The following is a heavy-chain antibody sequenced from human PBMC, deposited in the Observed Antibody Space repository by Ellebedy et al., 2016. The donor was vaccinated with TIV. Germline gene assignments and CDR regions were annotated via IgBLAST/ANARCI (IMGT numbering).Heavy chain of an antibody. V-gene: IGHV4-34*01. J-gene: IGHJ4*02. CDR3: ARGMGSSGWFANFDY. D-gene: IGHD6-19*01. CDR1: GGSFSGYY. CDR2: INHSGST. Sequence: SETLSLTXAVYGGSFSGYYWGWIRQPPGKGLEWIGEINHSGSTNYNLSLKSRVTKSVDTFKNQFSLKLSSVTAADTAVYYCARGMGSSGWFANFDYWGQGTLVTVSS.